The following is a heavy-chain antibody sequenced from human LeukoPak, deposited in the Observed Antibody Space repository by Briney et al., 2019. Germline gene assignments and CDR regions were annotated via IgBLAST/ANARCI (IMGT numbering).Heavy chain of an antibody. Sequence: PGGSLRLSCAASGFTFSSYGMNWVRQAPGKGLEWVAFIRYDGSNKYYADSVKGRFTISRDNSKNTLYLQMNSLRAEDTAVYYCAKATAIFGVVIYNAFDIWGQGTMVTVSS. CDR1: GFTFSSYG. J-gene: IGHJ3*02. V-gene: IGHV3-30*02. D-gene: IGHD3-3*01. CDR2: IRYDGSNK. CDR3: AKATAIFGVVIYNAFDI.